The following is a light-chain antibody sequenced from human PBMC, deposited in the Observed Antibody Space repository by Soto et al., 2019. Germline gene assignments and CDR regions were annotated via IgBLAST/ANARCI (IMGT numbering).Light chain of an antibody. Sequence: EIIMTQSPATLSVSPGERATLSCRASQSVSNNLAWYQQKPGQAPRLLIYYASTRATGIPARFSGSGSGTECTLTISSLQSADFALYYCQQYNDWPPITFGQGTRLEVK. CDR1: QSVSNN. J-gene: IGKJ5*01. V-gene: IGKV3-15*01. CDR2: YAS. CDR3: QQYNDWPPIT.